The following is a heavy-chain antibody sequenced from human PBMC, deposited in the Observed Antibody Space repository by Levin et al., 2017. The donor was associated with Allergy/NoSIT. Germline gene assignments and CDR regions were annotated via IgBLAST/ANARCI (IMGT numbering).Heavy chain of an antibody. D-gene: IGHD2-15*01. J-gene: IGHJ4*02. Sequence: ASVKVSCKASGFTFTSYYMHWVRQAPGQGLEWMGIINPNGGTTSYTQNFQGRVTLTSDTSTSTVYMELSSLSSEDTAVYYCARARGWSDFDYWGQGTLLTVSS. V-gene: IGHV1-46*01. CDR3: ARARGWSDFDY. CDR2: INPNGGTT. CDR1: GFTFTSYY.